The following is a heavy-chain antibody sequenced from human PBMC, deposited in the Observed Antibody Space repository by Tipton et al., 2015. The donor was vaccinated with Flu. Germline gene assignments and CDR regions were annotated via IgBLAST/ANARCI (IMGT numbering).Heavy chain of an antibody. CDR2: IYYSSGST. CDR3: ATRNSYSGSYYRDY. Sequence: TLSLTCTVSGGSIGSSSYYWGWIRQPPGKGLEWIGTIYYSSGSTYYNPSLKSRVTISVDTSKNQFSLRLSSVTAADAAVYYCATRNSYSGSYYRDYWGQGILVTVSS. CDR1: GGSIGSSSYY. D-gene: IGHD1-26*01. J-gene: IGHJ4*02. V-gene: IGHV4-39*01.